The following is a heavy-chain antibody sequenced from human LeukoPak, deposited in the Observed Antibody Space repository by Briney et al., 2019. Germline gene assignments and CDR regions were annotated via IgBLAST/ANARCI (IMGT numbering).Heavy chain of an antibody. CDR1: GGSISSSSYY. V-gene: IGHV4-39*01. CDR2: IYYSGST. J-gene: IGHJ4*02. CDR3: ARHTRGYNWNCFDY. D-gene: IGHD1-20*01. Sequence: PSETLSLTCTVSGGSISSSSYYWGWIRQPPGKGLEWIGSIYYSGSTYYNPSLKSRVTISVDTSKNQFSLKLSSVTAADTAVYYCARHTRGYNWNCFDYWGQGTPVTVSS.